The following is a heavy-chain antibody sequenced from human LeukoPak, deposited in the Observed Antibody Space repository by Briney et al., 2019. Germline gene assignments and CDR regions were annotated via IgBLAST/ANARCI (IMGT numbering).Heavy chain of an antibody. CDR2: IYSSSST. Sequence: GGSLRLSCAASGFTVSNNYMSWVRQAPGKGLEWVSVIYSSSSTYYADSVKGRFTISRDNSKNTLYLQMNSLRAEDTAVYYCARDSRQDYYDSSGYLWFAFDIWGQGTMVTVSS. CDR3: ARDSRQDYYDSSGYLWFAFDI. V-gene: IGHV3-53*01. D-gene: IGHD3-22*01. J-gene: IGHJ3*02. CDR1: GFTVSNNY.